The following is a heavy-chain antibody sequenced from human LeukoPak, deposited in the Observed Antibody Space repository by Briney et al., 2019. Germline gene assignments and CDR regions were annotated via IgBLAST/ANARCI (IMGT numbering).Heavy chain of an antibody. D-gene: IGHD6-19*01. V-gene: IGHV4-4*02. J-gene: IGHJ4*02. CDR3: AGERGEEYSSGWYKTNYFDN. CDR1: GFTFSSYSM. Sequence: IPGGSLRLPCAASGFTFSSYSMNWVRQAPGKGLEWIGYIYHSGSTYYSPSLKSRVTISVDRSKNQFSLKLSSVTAADTAVYYCAGERGEEYSSGWYKTNYFDNWGQGIRVTVSS. CDR2: IYHSGST.